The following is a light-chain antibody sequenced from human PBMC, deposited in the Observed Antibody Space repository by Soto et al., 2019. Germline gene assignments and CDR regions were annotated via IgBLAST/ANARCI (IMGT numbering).Light chain of an antibody. Sequence: EIVLTQSPGTLSLSPGERATLSCRASQSVSSNYLAWYQQKPGQAPRPLIYGASSRATGIPDRFSGSGAGTDFTLIISILESEYFAVYYCQQYGSSPWTFGQGTKVEIK. CDR2: GAS. J-gene: IGKJ1*01. CDR3: QQYGSSPWT. CDR1: QSVSSNY. V-gene: IGKV3-20*01.